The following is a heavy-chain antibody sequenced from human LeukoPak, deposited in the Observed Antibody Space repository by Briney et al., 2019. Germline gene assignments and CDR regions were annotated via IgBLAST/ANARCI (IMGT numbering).Heavy chain of an antibody. J-gene: IGHJ3*02. Sequence: GGSLRLSCAASGFTFDDYTMHWVRQAPGKGLEWVSLISWDGGSTYYADSVKGRFTISRDNSKNSLYLQMNSLRTEDTALYYCAKGSQITMIQPSPDDAFDIWGQGTMVTVSS. CDR1: GFTFDDYT. D-gene: IGHD3-22*01. V-gene: IGHV3-43*01. CDR3: AKGSQITMIQPSPDDAFDI. CDR2: ISWDGGST.